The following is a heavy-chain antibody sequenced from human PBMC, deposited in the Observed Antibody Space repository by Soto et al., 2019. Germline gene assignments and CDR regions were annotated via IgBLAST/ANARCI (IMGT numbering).Heavy chain of an antibody. CDR2: IYYSGST. D-gene: IGHD6-13*01. J-gene: IGHJ4*02. V-gene: IGHV4-31*03. Sequence: SETLSLTCTVSGGSISGDGYYWSLIRQYPGKGLEWIGYIYYSGSTHYNPALKSRVTISVDTSKNQFSLKLSSVTAADTAVYYCASLTATEQQLDYWGQGTLVTVSS. CDR3: ASLTATEQQLDY. CDR1: GGSISGDGYY.